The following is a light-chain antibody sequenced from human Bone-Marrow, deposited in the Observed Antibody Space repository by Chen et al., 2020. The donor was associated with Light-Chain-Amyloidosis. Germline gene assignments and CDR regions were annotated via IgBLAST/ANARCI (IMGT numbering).Light chain of an antibody. Sequence: SYVLTQPSSVSVAPGQTATIACGGNNIGSTSVHWYQQTPGQAPLLVVYDDSDWPSGFPERLSGANCGSTAALTISRVEARDEAGYYCQVWDRSNDRPVFGGGTKRTVL. CDR3: QVWDRSNDRPV. CDR2: DDS. J-gene: IGLJ3*02. CDR1: NIGSTS. V-gene: IGLV3-21*02.